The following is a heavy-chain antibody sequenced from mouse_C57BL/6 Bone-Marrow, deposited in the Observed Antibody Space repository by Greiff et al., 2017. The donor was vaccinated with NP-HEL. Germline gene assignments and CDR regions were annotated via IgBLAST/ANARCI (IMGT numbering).Heavy chain of an antibody. J-gene: IGHJ2*01. CDR2: IYPGSGST. V-gene: IGHV1-55*01. Sequence: QVQLQQPGADLVKPGASVKMSCKASGYTFTSYWLTWVKQWPGQGLEWIGDIYPGSGSTNYNEKFKSKAKLTVDTSSSTAYMQLSSLASEDSAVYYCARGRGTPDYWCQGTTLTVSS. D-gene: IGHD3-3*01. CDR1: GYTFTSYW. CDR3: ARGRGTPDY.